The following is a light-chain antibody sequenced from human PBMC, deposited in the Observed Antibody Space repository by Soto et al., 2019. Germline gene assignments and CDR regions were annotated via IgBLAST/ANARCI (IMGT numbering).Light chain of an antibody. V-gene: IGKV1-33*01. CDR2: GSS. Sequence: DLQMTQSPSSLSASVGPRVSITCQASQDIRTSLSWFQQKPGRAPKLLIYGSSNLETEVPPRFTGSGSGKAVTFTISSMQPEDIATYYCQQYDNLPPFTFGPGTKVDIK. CDR3: QQYDNLPPFT. J-gene: IGKJ3*01. CDR1: QDIRTS.